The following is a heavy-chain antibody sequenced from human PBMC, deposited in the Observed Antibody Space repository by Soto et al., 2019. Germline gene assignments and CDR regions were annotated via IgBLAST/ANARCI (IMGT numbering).Heavy chain of an antibody. D-gene: IGHD1-26*01. CDR2: INPNSGGT. V-gene: IGHV1-2*04. CDR1: GYSFSAYY. CDR3: AGESGGTTATLDYYYFYMDV. Sequence: QVQLVQSGAEVKKPGASVRVSCKASGYSFSAYYLHWMRQAPGQGLEWMGWINPNSGGTKFSQKYKGWVTMTRDTYIYPAYMELSRLTSDHTAVYFCAGESGGTTATLDYYYFYMDVWGKGTTVTVSS. J-gene: IGHJ6*03.